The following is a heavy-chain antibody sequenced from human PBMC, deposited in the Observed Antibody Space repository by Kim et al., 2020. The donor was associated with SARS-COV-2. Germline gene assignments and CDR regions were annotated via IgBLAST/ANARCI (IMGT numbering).Heavy chain of an antibody. CDR3: ARDLPDLTMYYYGSGSYYTDNWFDP. Sequence: GGSLRLSCAASGFTFDDYGMSWVRQAPGKGLEWVSGINWNGGSTGYADSVKGRFTISRDNAKNSLYLQMNSLRAEDTALYHCARDLPDLTMYYYGSGSYYTDNWFDPWGQGTLVTVSS. J-gene: IGHJ5*02. V-gene: IGHV3-20*01. CDR2: INWNGGST. CDR1: GFTFDDYG. D-gene: IGHD3-10*01.